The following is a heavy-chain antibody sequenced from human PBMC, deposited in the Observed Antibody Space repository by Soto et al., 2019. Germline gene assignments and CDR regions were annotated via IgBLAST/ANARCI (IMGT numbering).Heavy chain of an antibody. J-gene: IGHJ6*02. D-gene: IGHD3-9*01. CDR1: GFTFSSYA. Sequence: GGSLRLSCAASGFTFSSYAMHWVRQAPGKGLEWVAVISYDGSNKYYADSVKGRFTISRDNSKNTLYLQMNSLRAEDTAVYYCARDPGFYGMDLWGQGTTVTVSS. V-gene: IGHV3-30-3*01. CDR2: ISYDGSNK. CDR3: ARDPGFYGMDL.